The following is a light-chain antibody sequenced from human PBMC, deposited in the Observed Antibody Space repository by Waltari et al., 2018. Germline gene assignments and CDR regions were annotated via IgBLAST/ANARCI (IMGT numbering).Light chain of an antibody. Sequence: SSELTQYPAVSVAMGHTVSITCQGDSPRSSYARWYQQRPAQAPIIVMYDKNNRPAGVPDRFSGSSSDDAASLTITGAQAEDEGSYYCHSRDGSGVGGSFGGGTKLTVL. J-gene: IGLJ2*01. V-gene: IGLV3-19*01. CDR1: SPRSSY. CDR3: HSRDGSGVGGS. CDR2: DKN.